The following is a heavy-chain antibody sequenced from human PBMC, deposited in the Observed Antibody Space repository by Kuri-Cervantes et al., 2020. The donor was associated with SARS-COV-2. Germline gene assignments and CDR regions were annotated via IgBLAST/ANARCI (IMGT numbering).Heavy chain of an antibody. J-gene: IGHJ4*02. D-gene: IGHD2-15*01. CDR3: AKDRVYCSGGSCPLYY. CDR2: ISGSGGST. V-gene: IGHV3-23*01. Sequence: GESLKISCAASGFTFSSYAMSWVRQAPGKGLEWVSAISGSGGSTYYADSVKGRFTISRDNSKNTLYLQMNNLRAEDTAVYYCAKDRVYCSGGSCPLYYWGQGTLVTVSS. CDR1: GFTFSSYA.